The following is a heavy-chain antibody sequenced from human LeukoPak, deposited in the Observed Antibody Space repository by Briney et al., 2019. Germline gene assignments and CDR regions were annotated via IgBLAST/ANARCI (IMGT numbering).Heavy chain of an antibody. Sequence: SETLSLTCTVSGGSISSSSYYWGWIRQPPGKGLEWIGSIYDSGSTYYNPSLKSRVTISVDTSKNQFSLKLSSVTAADTAVYYCAARYGSGSYYRWGQGTLVTVSS. D-gene: IGHD3-10*01. CDR2: IYDSGST. CDR1: GGSISSSSYY. J-gene: IGHJ4*02. V-gene: IGHV4-39*07. CDR3: AARYGSGSYYR.